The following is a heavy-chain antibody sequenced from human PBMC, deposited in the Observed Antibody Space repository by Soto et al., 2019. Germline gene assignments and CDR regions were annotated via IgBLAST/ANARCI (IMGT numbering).Heavy chain of an antibody. D-gene: IGHD6-13*01. V-gene: IGHV1-69*13. CDR3: ARGVAAADDEAYYYYYYGMDV. Sequence: SVKVSCKASGYTFTSYAISWVRQAPGQGLEWMGGIIPIFGTANYAQKFQGRVTITADESTSTAYMELSSLRSEDTAVYYCARGVAAADDEAYYYYYYGMDVWGQGTTVTVSS. J-gene: IGHJ6*02. CDR2: IIPIFGTA. CDR1: GYTFTSYA.